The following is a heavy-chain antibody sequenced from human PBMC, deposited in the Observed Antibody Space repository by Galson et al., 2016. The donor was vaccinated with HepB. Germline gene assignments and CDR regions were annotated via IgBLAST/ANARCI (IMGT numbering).Heavy chain of an antibody. CDR1: GGSITASTFY. CDR2: MYRSGSS. CDR3: ARDRRLGEDQLLLDSFWFDP. V-gene: IGHV4-39*07. D-gene: IGHD2-2*01. Sequence: SETLSLTCTVSGGSITASTFYWAWIRQSPGKGLEWIGSMYRSGSSYYNPSLKSRVTILVDTSKNQFSLKLSSVTATDTAVYYCARDRRLGEDQLLLDSFWFDPWGQGTLVTVSS. J-gene: IGHJ5*02.